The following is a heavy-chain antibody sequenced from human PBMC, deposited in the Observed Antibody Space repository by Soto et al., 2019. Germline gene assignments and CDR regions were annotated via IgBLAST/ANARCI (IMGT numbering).Heavy chain of an antibody. J-gene: IGHJ5*02. CDR1: GGSISSYY. V-gene: IGHV4-59*01. D-gene: IGHD1-7*01. Sequence: SETLSLTCTVSGGSISSYYWSRIRQPPGKGLEWIGYIYYSGSTNYNPSLKSRVTISVDTSKNQFSLKLSSVTAADTAVYYCARVRNWNYARWFDPWGQGTLVTVSS. CDR3: ARVRNWNYARWFDP. CDR2: IYYSGST.